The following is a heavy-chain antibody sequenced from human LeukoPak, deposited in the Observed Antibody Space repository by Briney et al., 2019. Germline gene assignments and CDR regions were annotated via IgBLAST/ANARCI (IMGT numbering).Heavy chain of an antibody. J-gene: IGHJ3*02. Sequence: NPSETLSLTCAVSGGSISSYYWSWIRQPPGKGLEWIGYIYYSGSTNYNPSLKSRVTISVDTSKNQFSLRLSSVTAADTAVYYCARGQAFDIWGQGTMVTVSS. V-gene: IGHV4-59*01. CDR3: ARGQAFDI. CDR2: IYYSGST. CDR1: GGSISSYY.